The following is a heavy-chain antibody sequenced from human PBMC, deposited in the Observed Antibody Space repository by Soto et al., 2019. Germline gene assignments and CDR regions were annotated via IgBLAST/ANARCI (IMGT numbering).Heavy chain of an antibody. D-gene: IGHD3-16*01. CDR1: GFKFSNYA. CDR3: AKDRRAGGNSAFYFDF. V-gene: IGHV3-23*01. CDR2: ISATGGGT. J-gene: IGHJ4*02. Sequence: LRLSCAASGFKFSNYAMSWVRQAPGKGLEWVSLISATGGGTYYADSVKGRFTISRDNSHNTLYLQVHSLTAEDTAVYYCAKDRRAGGNSAFYFDFWGQGAQVTVPQ.